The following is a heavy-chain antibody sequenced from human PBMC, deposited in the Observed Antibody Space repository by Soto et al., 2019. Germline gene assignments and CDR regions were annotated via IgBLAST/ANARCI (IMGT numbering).Heavy chain of an antibody. D-gene: IGHD6-6*01. J-gene: IGHJ6*02. Sequence: GGSLRLSCAASGFTFDDYTMHWVRQAPGKGLEWVSLISWDGGSTYYADSVKGRFTISRDNSKNSLYLQMNSLRTEDTALYYCARWYSSSFGLGYYGMDVWGQGTTVTVSS. CDR2: ISWDGGST. V-gene: IGHV3-43*01. CDR3: ARWYSSSFGLGYYGMDV. CDR1: GFTFDDYT.